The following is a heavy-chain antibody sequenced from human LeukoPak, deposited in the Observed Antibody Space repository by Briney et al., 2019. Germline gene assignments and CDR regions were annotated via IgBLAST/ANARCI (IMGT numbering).Heavy chain of an antibody. J-gene: IGHJ4*02. CDR2: IYYSGST. CDR1: GGSISSYY. Sequence: SETLSRNCTVSGGSISSYYWSWIRQAPGKGLEWIGYIYYSGSTNYNPSLKSRVTISVDTSKNQFSLKLSSVTAADTAVYYCVGSPTYYDFWSGYLRGFDYWGQGTLVTVSS. D-gene: IGHD3-3*01. CDR3: VGSPTYYDFWSGYLRGFDY. V-gene: IGHV4-59*01.